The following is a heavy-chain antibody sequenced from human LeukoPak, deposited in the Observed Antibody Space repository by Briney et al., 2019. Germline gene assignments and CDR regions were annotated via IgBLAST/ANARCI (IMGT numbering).Heavy chain of an antibody. D-gene: IGHD3-9*01. Sequence: ASVKVSCKASGYTFTGYYMHWVRQAPGQGLEWMGWINPNSGGTNYAQKFQGRVTVTRDTSISTAYMELSRLRSDDTAVYYCARSTPTYYDILTPFDYWGQGTLVTVSS. CDR2: INPNSGGT. CDR3: ARSTPTYYDILTPFDY. V-gene: IGHV1-2*02. J-gene: IGHJ4*02. CDR1: GYTFTGYY.